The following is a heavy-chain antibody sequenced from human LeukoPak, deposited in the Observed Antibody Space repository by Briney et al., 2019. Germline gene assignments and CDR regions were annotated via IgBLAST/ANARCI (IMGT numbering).Heavy chain of an antibody. Sequence: ASVKVSCKASGYTFTGYYMHWVRQAPGQGLEWMGWINSDSGGTNYARKFQGRVTMTRDTSIGTAYMELSSLRSDDTAVFYCARGNIATRRGENWFDPWGQGTLVTVSS. D-gene: IGHD6-6*01. CDR1: GYTFTGYY. CDR3: ARGNIATRRGENWFDP. V-gene: IGHV1-2*02. CDR2: INSDSGGT. J-gene: IGHJ5*02.